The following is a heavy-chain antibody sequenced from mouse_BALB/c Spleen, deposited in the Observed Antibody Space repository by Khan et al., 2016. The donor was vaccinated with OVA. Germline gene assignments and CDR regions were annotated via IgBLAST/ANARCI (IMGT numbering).Heavy chain of an antibody. Sequence: VQLQQSGAELVKAGASVKMSCKASGYTFTSYWMHWVKQRLGQGLEWFAETNPTNGRTYYNEKFKSKATLTVDKSSSTAYMLLSGPTFEDSAVYYCARVKTMVAPYFDYWGQGTTLTVSS. CDR3: ARVKTMVAPYFDY. D-gene: IGHD1-3*01. CDR1: GYTFTSYW. J-gene: IGHJ2*01. V-gene: IGHV1S81*02. CDR2: TNPTNGRT.